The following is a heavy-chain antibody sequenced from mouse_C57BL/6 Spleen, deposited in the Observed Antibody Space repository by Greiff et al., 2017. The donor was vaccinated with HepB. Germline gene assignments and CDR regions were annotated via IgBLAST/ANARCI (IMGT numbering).Heavy chain of an antibody. Sequence: QVQLKQPGAELVMPGASVKLSCKASGYTFTSYWMHWVKQRPGQGLEWIGEIDPSDSYTNYNQKFKGKSTLTVDKSSSTAYMQLSSLTSEDSAVYYCFTTVVRDWGQGTTLTVSS. CDR1: GYTFTSYW. CDR3: FTTVVRD. D-gene: IGHD1-1*01. J-gene: IGHJ2*01. CDR2: IDPSDSYT. V-gene: IGHV1-69*01.